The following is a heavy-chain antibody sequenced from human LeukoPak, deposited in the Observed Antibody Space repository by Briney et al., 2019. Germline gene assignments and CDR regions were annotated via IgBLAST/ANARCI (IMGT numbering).Heavy chain of an antibody. J-gene: IGHJ4*02. V-gene: IGHV3-53*01. CDR2: IYSGGST. CDR1: GFTVSSNY. Sequence: GGSLRLSCAASGFTVSSNYMSWVRQAPGKGLEWVSVIYSGGSTYYADSMKGRFTISRDNSKNTLYLQMNSLRAEDTAVYYCAYRPLYCSGGSCYHDYWGQGTLVTVSS. CDR3: AYRPLYCSGGSCYHDY. D-gene: IGHD2-15*01.